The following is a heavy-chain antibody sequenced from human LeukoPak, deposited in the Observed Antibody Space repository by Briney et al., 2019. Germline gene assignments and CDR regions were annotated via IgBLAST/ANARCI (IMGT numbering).Heavy chain of an antibody. CDR2: IYYRGST. CDR3: ARSEGSGSYWNWFDP. CDR1: GGPLTSYY. J-gene: IGHJ5*02. D-gene: IGHD3-10*01. V-gene: IGHV4-59*12. Sequence: SETLSLTCAVSGGPLTSYYWTWIRQPPGKGLEWIGFIYYRGSTNYNPSLESRVTISIDTSKNRFSLKLSSVTAADTAVYYCARSEGSGSYWNWFDPWGQGTLVTVSS.